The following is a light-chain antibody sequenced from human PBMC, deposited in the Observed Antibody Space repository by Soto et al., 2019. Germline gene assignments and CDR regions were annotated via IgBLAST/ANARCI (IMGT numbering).Light chain of an antibody. Sequence: QSALTQPASVSGSPGQSITISCTGTSSDVGGYNYVSWYQQNPGKAPKLMIYDVNNRPSGVSYRFSGSKYGNTASLTISGXXXXXXXXXYCSSYTSSSTRVFGTGTKLTV. CDR3: SSYTSSSTRV. V-gene: IGLV2-14*01. CDR2: DVN. J-gene: IGLJ1*01. CDR1: SSDVGGYNY.